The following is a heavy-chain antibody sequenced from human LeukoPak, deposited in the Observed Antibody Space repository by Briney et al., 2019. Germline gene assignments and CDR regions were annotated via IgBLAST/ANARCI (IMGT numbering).Heavy chain of an antibody. CDR1: GFTFSSYG. J-gene: IGHJ4*02. D-gene: IGHD4-23*01. CDR2: VSYDGGNK. Sequence: PGGSLRLSCAASGFTFSSYGMHWVSQAPGKGLEWVAVVSYDGGNKDYADSVKGRFTISRDNSKNTLYLQMNSLRAEDTAVYYCARGYGGQDYFDYWGQGTLVTVSS. CDR3: ARGYGGQDYFDY. V-gene: IGHV3-30*03.